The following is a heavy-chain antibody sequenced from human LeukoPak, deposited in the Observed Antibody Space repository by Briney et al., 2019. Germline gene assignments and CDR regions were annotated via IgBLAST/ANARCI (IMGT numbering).Heavy chain of an antibody. V-gene: IGHV3-23*01. CDR3: AKDPQPSCGGDCHFDY. Sequence: GGSLRLSCAASGFTFSSYAMSWVRQAPGKGLEWVSAISGSGGSTYYADSVKGRFTISRDNSKNTLYLQMNSLRAEDTAVYYCAKDPQPSCGGDCHFDYWGQGTLVTVSS. J-gene: IGHJ4*02. CDR1: GFTFSSYA. CDR2: ISGSGGST. D-gene: IGHD2-21*02.